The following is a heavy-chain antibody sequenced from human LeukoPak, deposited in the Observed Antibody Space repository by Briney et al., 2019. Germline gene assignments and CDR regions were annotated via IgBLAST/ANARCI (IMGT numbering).Heavy chain of an antibody. CDR3: ARNSITMVRGVRENWFDP. D-gene: IGHD3-10*01. V-gene: IGHV4-34*01. J-gene: IGHJ5*02. CDR1: GGSFSGYY. Sequence: PSETLSLICAVYGGSFSGYYWSWIRQPPGKGLEWIGEINHSGSTNYNPSLKSRVTISVDTSKNQFSLKLSSVTAADTAVYYCARNSITMVRGVRENWFDPWGQGTLVTVSS. CDR2: INHSGST.